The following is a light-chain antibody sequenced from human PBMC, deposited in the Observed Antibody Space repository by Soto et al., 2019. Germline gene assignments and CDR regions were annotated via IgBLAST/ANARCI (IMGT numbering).Light chain of an antibody. CDR1: SGHSSYA. CDR3: QTWGTGPRV. Sequence: QTVVTQSPSASASLGASVKLTCTLSSGHSSYAIAWHQQQPEKGPRYLMKLNSDGSHSKGDGIPDRFSGSSSGAERYLTISSLQSEDGADYYCQTWGTGPRVFGGGTKLTVL. CDR2: LNSDGSH. V-gene: IGLV4-69*01. J-gene: IGLJ2*01.